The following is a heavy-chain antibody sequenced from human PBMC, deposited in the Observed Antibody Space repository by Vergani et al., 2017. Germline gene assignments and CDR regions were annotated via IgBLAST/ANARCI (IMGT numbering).Heavy chain of an antibody. V-gene: IGHV1-69*02. D-gene: IGHD6-19*01. CDR1: GGTFSSYT. CDR3: ARKYSSGWTNDAFDI. Sequence: QVQLVQSGAEVKKPGSSVKVSCKASGGTFSSYTISWVLQAPGQGLEWMGRIIPILGIANYAQKFQGRVTITADKSTSTAYMELSSLRSEDTAVYYYARKYSSGWTNDAFDIWGQGTMVTVSS. CDR2: IIPILGIA. J-gene: IGHJ3*02.